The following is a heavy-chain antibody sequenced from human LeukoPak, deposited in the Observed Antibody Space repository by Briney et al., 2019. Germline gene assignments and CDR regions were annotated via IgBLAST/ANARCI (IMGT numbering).Heavy chain of an antibody. D-gene: IGHD6-19*01. Sequence: SKTLPLTCAVYGGSFSGYYWSWIRQPPGKGLEWIGEINHSGSTNYNPSLKSRVTISVDTSKNQFSLKLSSVTAGDTAVYYCARGPIAVAVKSPRQGRRGSHWFDPWGQGTLVTVSS. CDR2: INHSGST. J-gene: IGHJ5*02. CDR1: GGSFSGYY. V-gene: IGHV4-34*01. CDR3: ARGPIAVAVKSPRQGRRGSHWFDP.